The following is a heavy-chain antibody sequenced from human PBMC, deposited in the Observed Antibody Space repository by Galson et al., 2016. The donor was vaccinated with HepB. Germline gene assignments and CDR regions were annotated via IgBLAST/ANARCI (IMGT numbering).Heavy chain of an antibody. Sequence: SVKVSCKASGYTFTSYGISRVRQAPGQGLEWMGWISGNNGNTNYGQKVQGRVTVTTDTSTSTAYMELRSLRSDDTAVYYCARTASAYYYDRSGFQWGVFDMWGQGTMVTVSS. CDR1: GYTFTSYG. D-gene: IGHD3-22*01. CDR2: ISGNNGNT. J-gene: IGHJ3*02. CDR3: ARTASAYYYDRSGFQWGVFDM. V-gene: IGHV1-18*01.